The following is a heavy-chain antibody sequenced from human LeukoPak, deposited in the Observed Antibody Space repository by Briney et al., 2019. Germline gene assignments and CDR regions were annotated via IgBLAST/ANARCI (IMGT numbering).Heavy chain of an antibody. J-gene: IGHJ3*02. D-gene: IGHD2/OR15-2a*01. V-gene: IGHV3-9*01. CDR1: GFTFDDYA. CDR2: ISWNSGSI. Sequence: PGGSLRLSCAASGFTFDDYAMHWVRHAPGKGLEWVSGISWNSGSIGYADSVKGRFTISRDNAKNSLYLQMNSLRAEDTALYYCAKDLYAHDAFDIWGQGTMVTVSS. CDR3: AKDLYAHDAFDI.